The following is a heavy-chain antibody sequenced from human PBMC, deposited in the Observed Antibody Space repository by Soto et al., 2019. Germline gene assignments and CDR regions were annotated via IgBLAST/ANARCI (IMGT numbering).Heavy chain of an antibody. Sequence: ASVKVSCKASGGTFSSYTISWVRQAPGQGLEWMGRIIPILGIANYAQKVQGRVTITADKSTSRGYMELSSLRSEDTAVYYCARGDVDCSSTSCYHHGYYYYMDVWGKGTTVTVSS. V-gene: IGHV1-69*02. CDR2: IIPILGIA. D-gene: IGHD2-2*01. J-gene: IGHJ6*03. CDR1: GGTFSSYT. CDR3: ARGDVDCSSTSCYHHGYYYYMDV.